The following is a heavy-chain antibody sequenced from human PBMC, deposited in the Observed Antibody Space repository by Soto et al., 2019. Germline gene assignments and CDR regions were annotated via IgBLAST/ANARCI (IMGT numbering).Heavy chain of an antibody. CDR3: AIQTGYGGNSWWFDP. Sequence: QVQLVQSGAEVKKPGSSVKVSCKASGGTFSSYTISWVRQAPGQGLEWMGRIIPILGIANYAQKFQGRVTSTADKSTSTAYMELSSLRSEDTAVYYCAIQTGYGGNSWWFDPWGQGTLVTVSS. V-gene: IGHV1-69*02. CDR1: GGTFSSYT. CDR2: IIPILGIA. D-gene: IGHD4-17*01. J-gene: IGHJ5*02.